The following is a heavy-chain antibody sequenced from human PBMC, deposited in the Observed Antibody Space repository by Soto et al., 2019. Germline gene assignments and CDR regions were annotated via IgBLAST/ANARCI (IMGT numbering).Heavy chain of an antibody. J-gene: IGHJ6*03. CDR1: GYSFTNYG. CDR3: ARDRGVAPPVAGNTHYYYYMDV. D-gene: IGHD6-19*01. Sequence: QDQLVQSGAEVQKPGASVTVSCKASGYSFTNYGVTWVRQAPGQGLEWMGWISAFNGNTHYAQNLQGRVTMTTDASTSTAYMELRSRRSDGTAVYYCARDRGVAPPVAGNTHYYYYMDVWGKGTTVTVSS. CDR2: ISAFNGNT. V-gene: IGHV1-18*01.